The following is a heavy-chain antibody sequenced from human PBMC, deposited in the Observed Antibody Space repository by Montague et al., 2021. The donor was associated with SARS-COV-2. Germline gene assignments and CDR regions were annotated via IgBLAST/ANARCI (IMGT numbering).Heavy chain of an antibody. CDR2: INHGGTT. CDR3: ARAIQTTPLMVVIAIPRPFYYFDY. D-gene: IGHD2-21*01. V-gene: IGHV4-34*01. CDR1: GGSFSGDGSFSGYY. J-gene: IGHJ4*02. Sequence: SETLSLTCAVYGGSFSGDGSFSGYYWRWIRQPPGEGLEWIGEINHGGTTNYNPSLESRVIISVDTSKNQFSLKLRSVTAADTAVYYCARAIQTTPLMVVIAIPRPFYYFDYWGQGTLVTVSS.